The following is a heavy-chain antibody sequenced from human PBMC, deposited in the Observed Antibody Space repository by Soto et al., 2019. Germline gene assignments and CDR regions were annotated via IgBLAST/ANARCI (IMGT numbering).Heavy chain of an antibody. V-gene: IGHV6-1*01. CDR1: WDSVSSTSAA. CDR2: TYYRSKWYS. J-gene: IGHJ4*02. CDR3: ARGSYYSGWV. D-gene: IGHD6-19*01. Sequence: QTLSLTCAISWDSVSSTSAAWSWIRQSPSRGLEWLGRTYYRSKWYSDYAVSVKSRITINPDTSKNQFSLQLNSVTPEDTAVYYCARGSYYSGWVWGQGTLVTVSS.